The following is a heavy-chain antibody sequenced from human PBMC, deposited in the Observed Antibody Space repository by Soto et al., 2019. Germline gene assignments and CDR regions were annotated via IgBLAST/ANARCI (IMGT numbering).Heavy chain of an antibody. V-gene: IGHV4-31*03. CDR1: GGSISSGGYY. CDR2: IYYSGST. CDR3: ARDPRSSGNYGMDV. D-gene: IGHD6-6*01. J-gene: IGHJ6*02. Sequence: SETLSLTCTVSGGSISSGGYYWSWIRQHPGKGLEWIGYIYYSGSTYYNPSLKSRVTISVDTSKNQFSLKLSSVTAADTAVYYCARDPRSSGNYGMDVWGQGTTVTVSS.